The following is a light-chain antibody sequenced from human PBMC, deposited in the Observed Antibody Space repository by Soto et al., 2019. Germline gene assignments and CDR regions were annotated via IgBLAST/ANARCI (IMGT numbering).Light chain of an antibody. V-gene: IGLV2-11*01. Sequence: QSALTQPRSVSGSPGLSVTISCSGTSSDVVGYTYVSWYLLHPGKAPKLLIYDVSKRPSGVPDRFSGSRSGNTASLTISGLQAEDEADYYCCSFAGTYVFGTGTKLTVL. CDR2: DVS. CDR1: SSDVVGYTY. J-gene: IGLJ1*01. CDR3: CSFAGTYV.